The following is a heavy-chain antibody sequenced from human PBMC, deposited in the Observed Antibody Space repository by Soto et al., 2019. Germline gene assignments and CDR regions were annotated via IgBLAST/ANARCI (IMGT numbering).Heavy chain of an antibody. CDR3: ARDIGPGDYYDSSGYFGHFDY. J-gene: IGHJ4*02. D-gene: IGHD3-22*01. V-gene: IGHV4-31*03. CDR2: IYYSGST. Sequence: QVQLQESGPGLVKPSQTLSLTCTVSGGSISSGGYYWSWIRQHPGKGLEWIGYIYYSGSTYYNPSLKSRVTISVDTSKNQFSLKLSSVTAADTAVYYCARDIGPGDYYDSSGYFGHFDYWGQGTLVTVSS. CDR1: GGSISSGGYY.